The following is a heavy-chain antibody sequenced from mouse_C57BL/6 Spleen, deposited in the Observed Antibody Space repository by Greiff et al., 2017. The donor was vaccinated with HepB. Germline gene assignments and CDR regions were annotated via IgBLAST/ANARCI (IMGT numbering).Heavy chain of an antibody. CDR3: ARGYYDYPYFDY. CDR2: ISYDGSN. Sequence: EVQLQESGPGLVKPSQSLSLTCSVTGYSITSGYYWNWIRQFPGNKLEWMGYISYDGSNNYNPSLKNRISITRDTSKNQFFLKLNSVTTEDTATYYCARGYYDYPYFDYWGQGTTLTVSS. D-gene: IGHD2-4*01. J-gene: IGHJ2*01. V-gene: IGHV3-6*01. CDR1: GYSITSGYY.